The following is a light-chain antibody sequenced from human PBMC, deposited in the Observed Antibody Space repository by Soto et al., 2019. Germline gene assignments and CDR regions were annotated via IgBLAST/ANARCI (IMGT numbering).Light chain of an antibody. V-gene: IGKV1-12*01. Sequence: DIQMTQSPSSVSASVGDGVTIIGRAGRGISGWLAWYQQKPGKAPKLLIYAASSLQSGVPSRFSGSGSGTDFTLTISSLQPEDFATYYCQQANSFPFGFGPGTKVDIK. CDR2: AAS. J-gene: IGKJ3*01. CDR1: RGISGW. CDR3: QQANSFPFG.